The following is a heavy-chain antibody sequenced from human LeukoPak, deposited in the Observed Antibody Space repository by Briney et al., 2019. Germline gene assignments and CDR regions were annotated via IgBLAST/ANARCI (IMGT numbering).Heavy chain of an antibody. J-gene: IGHJ4*02. CDR3: AREASSGAYNDY. CDR2: INPNSGGT. V-gene: IGHV1-2*02. Sequence: ASVKVSCKASGYTFTGYYMHWVRQAPGQGLEWMGWINPNSGGTNYAQKFQGRVTMTRDTSISTAYMELSRLRSDDTAVYYCAREASSGAYNDYWGQGTLVTVSS. CDR1: GYTFTGYY. D-gene: IGHD1-26*01.